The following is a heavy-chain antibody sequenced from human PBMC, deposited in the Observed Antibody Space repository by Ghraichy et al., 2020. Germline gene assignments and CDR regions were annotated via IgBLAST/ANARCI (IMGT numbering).Heavy chain of an antibody. J-gene: IGHJ6*03. CDR2: ISSSGSTI. D-gene: IGHD3-3*01. CDR3: ARKYDFWSGYYNVYYYSYYMDV. CDR1: GFTFSDYY. V-gene: IGHV3-11*04. Sequence: GGSLRLSCAASGFTFSDYYMSWIRQAPGKGLEWVSYISSSGSTIYYADSVKGRFTISRDNAKNSLYLQMNSLRAEDTAVYYCARKYDFWSGYYNVYYYSYYMDVWGKGTTVTVSS.